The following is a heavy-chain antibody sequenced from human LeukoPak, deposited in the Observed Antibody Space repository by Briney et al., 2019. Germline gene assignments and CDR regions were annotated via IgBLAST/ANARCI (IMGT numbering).Heavy chain of an antibody. CDR1: GYTFTGYY. Sequence: GASVKVSCTASGYTFTGYYMHWVRQAPGQGLEWMGWINPNSGGTNYAQKFQGRVTMTRDTSISTAYMELSRLRSDDTAVYYCATIDFWSGYSYCYYYGMDVWGQGTTVTVSS. J-gene: IGHJ6*02. V-gene: IGHV1-2*02. CDR3: ATIDFWSGYSYCYYYGMDV. CDR2: INPNSGGT. D-gene: IGHD3-3*01.